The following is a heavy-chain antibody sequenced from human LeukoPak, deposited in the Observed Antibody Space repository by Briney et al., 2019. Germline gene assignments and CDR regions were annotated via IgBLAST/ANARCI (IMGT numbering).Heavy chain of an antibody. J-gene: IGHJ5*02. CDR2: MNPNSGNT. V-gene: IGHV1-8*01. Sequence: ASVKVSCKASGYTFTSYDINWVRQATGQGLEWMGWMNPNSGNTGYAQKFQGRVTMTRNTSISTAYMELSSLRSEDTAVYYCARGLDYYYGSGSMYNWFDPWGQGTLVTVSS. D-gene: IGHD3-10*01. CDR1: GYTFTSYD. CDR3: ARGLDYYYGSGSMYNWFDP.